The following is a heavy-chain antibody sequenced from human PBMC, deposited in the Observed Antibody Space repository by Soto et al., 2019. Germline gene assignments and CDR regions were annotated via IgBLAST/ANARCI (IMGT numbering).Heavy chain of an antibody. CDR1: GYSFTTNW. V-gene: IGHV5-51*01. D-gene: IGHD6-19*01. Sequence: GESLKISCKGSGYSFTTNWIGWVRQMPGKGLEWMGVIYPGDSDTRYSPSFQGQVAISADKSINTAYLQWSSLKASDTAMYYCARHNIGSGWYGGASTGPLKVYYYGMDVWGQGTTVTVSS. CDR3: ARHNIGSGWYGGASTGPLKVYYYGMDV. J-gene: IGHJ6*02. CDR2: IYPGDSDT.